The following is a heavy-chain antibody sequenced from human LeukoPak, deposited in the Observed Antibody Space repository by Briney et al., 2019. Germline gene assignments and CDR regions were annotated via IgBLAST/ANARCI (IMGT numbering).Heavy chain of an antibody. CDR3: GRHVSSGWDYFNGLDV. V-gene: IGHV4-39*01. Sequence: PSETLSLTCTVSGGPIGSSGFYWGWFRQPPGKGLEWIGSIYYPGTTHYNPSLESRVTISVDTSKYQVFLTLRSVTATDTAVYYCGRHVSSGWDYFNGLDVWGQGTAVTVSS. J-gene: IGHJ6*02. CDR1: GGPIGSSGFY. D-gene: IGHD6-19*01. CDR2: IYYPGTT.